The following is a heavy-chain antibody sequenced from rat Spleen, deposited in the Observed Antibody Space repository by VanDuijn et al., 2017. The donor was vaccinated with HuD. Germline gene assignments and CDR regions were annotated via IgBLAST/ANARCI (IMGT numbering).Heavy chain of an antibody. Sequence: EVQLVESGGGLVQPGRSMKLSCAASGLNFSDYYMAWVRQAPTKGLEWITNIIYDGTNTYYRDSVKGRFTISRDNAENTLYLQMDSLRSEDTATYYCARYGSFDNWFAYWGKGTLVTVSS. CDR3: ARYGSFDNWFAY. CDR1: GLNFSDYY. V-gene: IGHV5-7*01. CDR2: IIYDGTNT. J-gene: IGHJ3*01. D-gene: IGHD1-8*01.